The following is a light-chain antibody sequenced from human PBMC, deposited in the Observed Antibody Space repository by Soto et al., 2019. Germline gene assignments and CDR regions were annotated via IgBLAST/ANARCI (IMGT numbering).Light chain of an antibody. CDR1: NSNIRSNY. CDR2: SNN. Sequence: QSVLTQPPSASVTPGQRVTISCSGSNSNIRSNYVYWYQQLPGTAPKLLIYSNNQRPSGVPDRFSGSKSGTSASLAISGLRSEDEGDYYCGAWDDSLSGYVFGTGTKVTVL. V-gene: IGLV1-47*02. J-gene: IGLJ1*01. CDR3: GAWDDSLSGYV.